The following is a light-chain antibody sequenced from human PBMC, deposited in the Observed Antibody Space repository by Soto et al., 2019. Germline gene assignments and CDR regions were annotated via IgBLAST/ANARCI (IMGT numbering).Light chain of an antibody. CDR1: SSDIGGHDY. V-gene: IGLV2-14*01. Sequence: QSVLTQPASVSGSPGQSITISCNGTSSDIGGHDYVSWYQQQSGKAPKLTIFEVNHRPSGVSNRFSGSKSGNTASLTISGLQAEDEADYYCSSYTSSSTLFGTGTKVTVL. CDR3: SSYTSSSTL. J-gene: IGLJ1*01. CDR2: EVN.